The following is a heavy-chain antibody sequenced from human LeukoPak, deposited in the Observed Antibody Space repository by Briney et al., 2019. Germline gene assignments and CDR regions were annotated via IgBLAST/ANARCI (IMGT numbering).Heavy chain of an antibody. CDR3: ARDQNYYESSVDY. D-gene: IGHD3-22*01. Sequence: GGSLRLSCAASGFTLSNYGIHWVRQAPGKGLEWVAFIRYDGSNKYYADSVKGRFTISRDISKNTVYLQMNSLRAEDTAVYYCARDQNYYESSVDYWGQGTLVTVSS. CDR1: GFTLSNYG. CDR2: IRYDGSNK. J-gene: IGHJ4*02. V-gene: IGHV3-30*02.